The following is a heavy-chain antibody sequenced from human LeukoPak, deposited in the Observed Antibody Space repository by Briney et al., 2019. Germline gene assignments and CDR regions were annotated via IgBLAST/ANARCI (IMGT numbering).Heavy chain of an antibody. Sequence: GGSLRLSCAASGFTFSSYAMSWVRQAPGKGLEWVSSITSSSSYIYYADSVKGRLTISRDNAKNSLFLQMNSPRAEDTAVYYCARDPGAYSSSPIDYWGQGTLVTVSS. CDR1: GFTFSSYA. CDR2: ITSSSSYI. CDR3: ARDPGAYSSSPIDY. D-gene: IGHD6-6*01. J-gene: IGHJ4*02. V-gene: IGHV3-21*01.